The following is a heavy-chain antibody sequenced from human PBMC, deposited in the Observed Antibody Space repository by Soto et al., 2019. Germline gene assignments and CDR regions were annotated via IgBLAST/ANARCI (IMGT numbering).Heavy chain of an antibody. Sequence: PSETLSLTCTVSGGSISSYYWSWIRQPPGKGLEWIGYIYYSGSTNYNPSLKSRVTISVDTSKNQFSLKLSSVTAADTAVYYCAGRNYDFWSGYYPPMDVWGQGTTVTVSS. D-gene: IGHD3-3*01. V-gene: IGHV4-59*01. J-gene: IGHJ6*02. CDR2: IYYSGST. CDR3: AGRNYDFWSGYYPPMDV. CDR1: GGSISSYY.